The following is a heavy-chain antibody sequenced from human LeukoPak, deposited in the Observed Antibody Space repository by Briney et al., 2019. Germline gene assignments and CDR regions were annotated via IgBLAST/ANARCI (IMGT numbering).Heavy chain of an antibody. V-gene: IGHV4-59*05. Sequence: SETLSLTCTVSGDSISSYYWSWIRQPPGKGLEWIGSIYYSGSTYYNPSLKSRVTISVDTSKNQFSLKLSSVTAADTAVYYCARRGPGDYVEYYFDYWGQGTLVTVSS. CDR1: GDSISSYY. D-gene: IGHD4-17*01. CDR3: ARRGPGDYVEYYFDY. J-gene: IGHJ4*02. CDR2: IYYSGST.